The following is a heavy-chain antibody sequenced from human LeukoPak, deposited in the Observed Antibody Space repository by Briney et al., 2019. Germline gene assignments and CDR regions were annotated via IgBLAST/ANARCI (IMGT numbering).Heavy chain of an antibody. D-gene: IGHD1-26*01. Sequence: SETLSLTCTVSGGSISIYYWSWIRQPPGKGLEWIGYIYYSGSTNYNPSLKSRVTISVDTSKNQFSLKLSSVTAADTAVYYCARHGHHLPELPTDYWGQGTLVTVSS. V-gene: IGHV4-59*08. CDR3: ARHGHHLPELPTDY. CDR1: GGSISIYY. CDR2: IYYSGST. J-gene: IGHJ4*02.